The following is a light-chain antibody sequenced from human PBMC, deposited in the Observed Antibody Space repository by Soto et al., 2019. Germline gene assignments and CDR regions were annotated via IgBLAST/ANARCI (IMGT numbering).Light chain of an antibody. CDR3: SSYTSSSTWV. Sequence: QSALTQPASVSGSPGQSITISCTGTSSDVGGYNYVSWYQQHPGKAPKLMIYEVSNRPSGVSNRFSGSNSGNTASLTISVLQAEDEAYYYCSSYTSSSTWVFVGGTKLT. CDR1: SSDVGGYNY. CDR2: EVS. J-gene: IGLJ3*02. V-gene: IGLV2-14*01.